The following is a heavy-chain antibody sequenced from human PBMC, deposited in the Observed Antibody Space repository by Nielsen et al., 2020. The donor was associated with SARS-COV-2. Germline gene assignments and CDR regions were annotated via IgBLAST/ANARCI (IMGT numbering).Heavy chain of an antibody. J-gene: IGHJ3*02. D-gene: IGHD4-11*01. CDR1: GDSVSSHD. CDR3: AKYLRSDYRSWPFDI. CDR2: ISGSGGST. Sequence: ETLSLTCAVSGDSVSSHDWWTWVRQAPGKGLEWVSTISGSGGSTFYVGSVKGRFTISRDNPKNTLYLQMNSLRTEDTAAYYCAKYLRSDYRSWPFDIWGQGTMVTVSS. V-gene: IGHV3-23*01.